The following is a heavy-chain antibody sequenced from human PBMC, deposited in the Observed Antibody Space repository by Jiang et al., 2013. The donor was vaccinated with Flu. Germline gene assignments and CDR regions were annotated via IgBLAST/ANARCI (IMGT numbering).Heavy chain of an antibody. V-gene: IGHV1-46*01. CDR2: INPSGGST. J-gene: IGHJ3*02. CDR3: ARVLPPWELGSGDAFDI. CDR1: GYTFTSYY. D-gene: IGHD1-26*01. Sequence: CKASGYTFTSYYMHWVRQAPGQGLEWMGIINPSGGSTSYAQKFQGRVTMTRDTSTSTVYMELSSLRSEDTAVYYCARVLPPWELGSGDAFDIWGQGTMVTVSS.